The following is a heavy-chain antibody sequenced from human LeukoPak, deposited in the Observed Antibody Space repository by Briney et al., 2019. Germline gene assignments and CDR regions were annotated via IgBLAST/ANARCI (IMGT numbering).Heavy chain of an antibody. D-gene: IGHD3-3*01. CDR1: GYTFTGYY. CDR2: INPNSGGT. J-gene: IGHJ4*02. Sequence: ASVTVSCKASGYTFTGYYMHWVRQAPGQGLEWMGRINPNSGGTNYAQKFQGRVTMTRDTSISTAYMELSRLRSDDTAVYYCARGYDFWSGYYTGEDFDYWGQGTLVTVSS. CDR3: ARGYDFWSGYYTGEDFDY. V-gene: IGHV1-2*06.